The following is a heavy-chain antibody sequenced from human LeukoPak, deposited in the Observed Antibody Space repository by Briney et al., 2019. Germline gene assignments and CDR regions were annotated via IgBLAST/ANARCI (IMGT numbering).Heavy chain of an antibody. J-gene: IGHJ4*02. V-gene: IGHV3-48*02. CDR1: GFTFSSYS. Sequence: GGSLRLSCAASGFTFSSYSMNWGRQAPGKGLEWVSYISSSSSTIYYADSVKGRFTISRDNAKNSLYLQMNSLRDEDTAVYYCARDKRSVDYYDSSGLFDYWGQGTLVTVSS. CDR3: ARDKRSVDYYDSSGLFDY. CDR2: ISSSSSTI. D-gene: IGHD3-22*01.